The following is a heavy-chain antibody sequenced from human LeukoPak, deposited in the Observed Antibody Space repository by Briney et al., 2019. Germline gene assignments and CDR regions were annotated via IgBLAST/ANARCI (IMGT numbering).Heavy chain of an antibody. Sequence: GGSLRLSCAASGFTFSNFGMSWVRQAPEKGLEWVSSVTISGNNTYYAESVKGRFTISRDNSKGTLYLLMSSLRADDTAVYYCARGRGRNPSGYYYYMDVWGKGTTVTISS. J-gene: IGHJ6*04. CDR3: ARGRGRNPSGYYYYMDV. D-gene: IGHD3-16*01. V-gene: IGHV3-23*05. CDR2: VTISGNNT. CDR1: GFTFSNFG.